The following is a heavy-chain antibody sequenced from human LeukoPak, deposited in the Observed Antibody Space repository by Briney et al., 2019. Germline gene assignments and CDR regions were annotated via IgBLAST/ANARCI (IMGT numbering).Heavy chain of an antibody. CDR2: IYYSGST. V-gene: IGHV4-59*01. Sequence: SETLSLTCTVSGGSISSYYWSWIRQPPGKGLEWIGYIYYSGSTNYNPSLKSRVTISVDTSKNQFSLKLGSVTAADTAVYYCASSGWPRDPFDYWGQGTLVTVSS. CDR3: ASSGWPRDPFDY. CDR1: GGSISSYY. J-gene: IGHJ4*02. D-gene: IGHD6-19*01.